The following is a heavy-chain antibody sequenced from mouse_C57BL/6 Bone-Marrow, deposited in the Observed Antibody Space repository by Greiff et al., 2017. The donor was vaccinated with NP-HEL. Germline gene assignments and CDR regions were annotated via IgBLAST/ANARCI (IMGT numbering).Heavy chain of an antibody. CDR3: ARGFAVVDAY. CDR2: IYPSDSET. J-gene: IGHJ3*01. D-gene: IGHD1-1*01. CDR1: GYTFTSYW. V-gene: IGHV1-61*01. Sequence: QVQLQQPGAELVRPGSSVKLSCKASGYTFTSYWMDWVKQRPGQGLEWIGNIYPSDSETHYNQKFKDKATLTVDKSSSTAYMQLSSLTSEDSAVYYCARGFAVVDAYWGQGTLVTVFA.